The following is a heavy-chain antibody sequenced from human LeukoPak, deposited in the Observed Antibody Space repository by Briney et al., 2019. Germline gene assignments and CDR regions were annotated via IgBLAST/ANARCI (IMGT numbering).Heavy chain of an antibody. V-gene: IGHV3-48*03. Sequence: GGSLRLSCAASGFTFSSYEMNWVRQAPGKGLEWVSYISSSGSTIYYADSVKGRFTISRDNSKNILFLQMDSLRAEDTAVYFCAREDYGASGSSLGNLDYWGQGTLVTVSS. J-gene: IGHJ4*02. CDR1: GFTFSSYE. CDR3: AREDYGASGSSLGNLDY. CDR2: ISSSGSTI. D-gene: IGHD4/OR15-4a*01.